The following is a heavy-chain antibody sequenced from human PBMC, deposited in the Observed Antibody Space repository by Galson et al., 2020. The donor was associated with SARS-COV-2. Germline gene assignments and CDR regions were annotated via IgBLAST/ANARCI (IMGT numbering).Heavy chain of an antibody. D-gene: IGHD3-10*01. V-gene: IGHV3-49*03. J-gene: IGHJ4*02. CDR1: GFTFGDYA. CDR2: IRSPAYGGTT. Sequence: GGSLRLSCTTSGFTFGDYAMSWFRQAPGKGLEWVGFIRSPAYGGTTEYAASVKGRFTMSRDDSKSIAYLQMNGLKTEDTALYYCTRLRGWGGALSSYYFDYWGQGTLVTVSS. CDR3: TRLRGWGGALSSYYFDY.